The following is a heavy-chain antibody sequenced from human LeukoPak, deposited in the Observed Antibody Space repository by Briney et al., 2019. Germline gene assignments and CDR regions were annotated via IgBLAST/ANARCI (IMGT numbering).Heavy chain of an antibody. Sequence: ASVKVSCKASGYTFTGYYMHWVRQAAGRGHEWMGWINPNSGGTNYAQKFQGRVTMTRDTSISTAYMELSRLRSDDTAVYYCARVYARGYYFDYWGQGTLVTVSS. V-gene: IGHV1-2*02. CDR3: ARVYARGYYFDY. D-gene: IGHD5/OR15-5a*01. CDR1: GYTFTGYY. CDR2: INPNSGGT. J-gene: IGHJ4*02.